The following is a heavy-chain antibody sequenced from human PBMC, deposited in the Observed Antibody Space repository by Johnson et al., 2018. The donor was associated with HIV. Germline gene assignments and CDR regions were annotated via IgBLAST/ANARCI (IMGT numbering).Heavy chain of an antibody. CDR3: GRDGWGSRGWDDAFDI. J-gene: IGHJ3*02. CDR1: GFTLSDFY. CDR2: ISASGSNI. V-gene: IGHV3-11*04. D-gene: IGHD6-19*01. Sequence: QVQLVESGGGLVKPGGSLRLSCAASGFTLSDFYMSWIRQAPGKGPEWLSYISASGSNIYYVDSVKGRFTISRDDAKNLLFLQMNSLTADDTAVYYCGRDGWGSRGWDDAFDIWGQGIMVTVSS.